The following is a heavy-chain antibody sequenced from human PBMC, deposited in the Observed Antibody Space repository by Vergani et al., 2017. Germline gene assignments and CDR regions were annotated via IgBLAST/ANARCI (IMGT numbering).Heavy chain of an antibody. D-gene: IGHD3-22*01. Sequence: QVQLVESGGGVVQPGRSLRLSCAASGFTFSSYGMHWVRQAPGKGLEWVAVISYDGSNKYYADSVKGRFTISRDNSKNTLYLQMNSLGAEDTAVYYCAKYYYDSSGADYWGQGTLVTVSS. CDR3: AKYYYDSSGADY. CDR1: GFTFSSYG. V-gene: IGHV3-30*18. CDR2: ISYDGSNK. J-gene: IGHJ4*02.